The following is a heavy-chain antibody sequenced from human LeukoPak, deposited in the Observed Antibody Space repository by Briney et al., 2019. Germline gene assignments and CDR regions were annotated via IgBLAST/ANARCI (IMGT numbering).Heavy chain of an antibody. CDR3: ARQRGRDSSGYYYFAGHAFDI. J-gene: IGHJ3*02. CDR2: IYYSGST. V-gene: IGHV4-31*11. D-gene: IGHD3-22*01. Sequence: PSETLSLTCAVSGGSISSSNWWSWVRQHPGKGLEWIGYIYYSGSTYYNPSLKSRVTISVDTSKNQFSLKLSSVTAADTAVYYCARQRGRDSSGYYYFAGHAFDIWGQGTMVTVSS. CDR1: GGSISSSNW.